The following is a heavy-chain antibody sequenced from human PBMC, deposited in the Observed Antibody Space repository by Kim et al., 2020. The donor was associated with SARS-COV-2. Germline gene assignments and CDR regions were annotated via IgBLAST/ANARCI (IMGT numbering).Heavy chain of an antibody. CDR3: ARVRITGTTRGWFDP. Sequence: NPSLKSRVTLSGATSKTQFSLRLSSVPAADTAVYYCARVRITGTTRGWFDPWGQGTLVTVSS. J-gene: IGHJ5*02. V-gene: IGHV4-34*01. D-gene: IGHD1-7*01.